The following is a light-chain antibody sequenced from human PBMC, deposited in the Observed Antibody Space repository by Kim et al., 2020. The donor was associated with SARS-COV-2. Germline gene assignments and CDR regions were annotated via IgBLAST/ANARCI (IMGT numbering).Light chain of an antibody. Sequence: EIVLTQSPATLSLSPGERATLSCRASQSVSSSSAWYQQKPGQAPRLLIYDASNRATGIPARFSGSGSGTDFTLTISSLEPEDFAVYYCQQRSNWPPLTFGGGTKVDIK. J-gene: IGKJ4*01. CDR3: QQRSNWPPLT. V-gene: IGKV3-11*01. CDR1: QSVSSS. CDR2: DAS.